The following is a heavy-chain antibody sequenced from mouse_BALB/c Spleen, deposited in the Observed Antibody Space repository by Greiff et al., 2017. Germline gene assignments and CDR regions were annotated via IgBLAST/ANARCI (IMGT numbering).Heavy chain of an antibody. CDR3: ARKGYDALYWYFDV. Sequence: EVQLQQSGAELVKPGASVKLSCTASGFNIKDTYMHWVKQRPEQGLEWIGRIDPANGNTKYDPKFQGKATITADTSSNTAYLQLSSLTSEDTAVYDCARKGYDALYWYFDVWGAGTTVTVSA. V-gene: IGHV14-3*02. J-gene: IGHJ1*01. CDR2: IDPANGNT. CDR1: GFNIKDTY. D-gene: IGHD2-2*01.